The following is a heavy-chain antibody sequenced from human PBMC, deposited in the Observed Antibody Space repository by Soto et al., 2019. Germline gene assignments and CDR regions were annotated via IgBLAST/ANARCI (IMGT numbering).Heavy chain of an antibody. V-gene: IGHV3-66*01. D-gene: IGHD5-18*01. CDR2: IYSGGST. CDR1: EFTVSSNY. CDR3: AREYSYGYYYYYGMDV. Sequence: GGSLRLSGAASEFTVSSNYMSWVRQAPGKGLEWVSVIYSGGSTYYADSVKGRFTISRDNSKNTLYLQMNSLRAEDTAVYYCAREYSYGYYYYYGMDVWGQGTTVTVSS. J-gene: IGHJ6*02.